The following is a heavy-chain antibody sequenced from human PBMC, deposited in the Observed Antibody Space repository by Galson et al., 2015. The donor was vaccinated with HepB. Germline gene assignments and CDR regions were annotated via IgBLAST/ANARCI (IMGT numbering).Heavy chain of an antibody. D-gene: IGHD3-10*01. Sequence: SLRLSCAASGFTFSDYYMSWIRQAPGKGLEWVSYISSSSSSYTNYADSVKGRFTISRDNAKNSLYLQMNSLRAEDTAVYYCARDVGARGEDYYGSGNTNPVDYWGQGTLVTVSS. J-gene: IGHJ4*02. CDR3: ARDVGARGEDYYGSGNTNPVDY. CDR2: ISSSSSSYT. V-gene: IGHV3-11*06. CDR1: GFTFSDYY.